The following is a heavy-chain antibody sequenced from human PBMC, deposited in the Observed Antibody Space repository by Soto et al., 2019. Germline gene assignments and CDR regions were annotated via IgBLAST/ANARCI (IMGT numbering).Heavy chain of an antibody. CDR1: GYTFTNFG. CDR3: ARVYCSGGSCYHLDY. CDR2: ISAYNGNT. J-gene: IGHJ4*02. Sequence: ASVKVSCKASGYTFTNFGISWVRQAPGQGLEWMGWISAYNGNTNYAQNFQGRFTISRDNAKNTLYLQMNSLRAEDTAVYYCARVYCSGGSCYHLDYWGQGTLVTVSS. V-gene: IGHV1-18*01. D-gene: IGHD2-15*01.